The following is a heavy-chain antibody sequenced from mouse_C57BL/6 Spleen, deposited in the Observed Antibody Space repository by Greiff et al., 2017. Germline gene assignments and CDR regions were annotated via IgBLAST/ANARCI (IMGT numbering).Heavy chain of an antibody. CDR2: IGPGSGST. CDR1: GYTFTDYY. V-gene: IGHV1-77*01. CDR3: AGLRRVYAKDY. D-gene: IGHD2-4*01. Sequence: QVQLQQSGAELVKPGASVKISCKASGYTFTDYYINWVKQRPGKGLEWIGKIGPGSGSTFYNEKFKGKATLTADKSYSTAYMQLRSLTSEDSAVYLCAGLRRVYAKDYWGQGTSVTVSS. J-gene: IGHJ4*01.